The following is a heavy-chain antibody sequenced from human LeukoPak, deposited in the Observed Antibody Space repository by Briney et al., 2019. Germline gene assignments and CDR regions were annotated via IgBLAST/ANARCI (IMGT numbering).Heavy chain of an antibody. V-gene: IGHV3-30*18. CDR3: AKDHLAYCGGTCYSAP. Sequence: GRSLRLSCAASGFTFINYGMHGVREGPGKGLEWGAVFSYDGNNKYYADSVKGRFTISRDNSKNTLYLQMTILRAEDTAVYYCAKDHLAYCGGTCYSAPWGQGTLVTVSS. CDR1: GFTFINYG. D-gene: IGHD2-21*02. J-gene: IGHJ5*02. CDR2: FSYDGNNK.